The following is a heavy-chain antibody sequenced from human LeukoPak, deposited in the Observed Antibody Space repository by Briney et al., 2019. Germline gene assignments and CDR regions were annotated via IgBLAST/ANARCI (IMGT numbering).Heavy chain of an antibody. Sequence: GGSLRLSCAASGFTFSSYSMNWVRQAPGKGLEWVSSISSSSSYIYYADSVKGRFTISRDNAKNSLYLQMNSLRAGDTAVYYCARDFSGGSYGIWGQGTMVTVSS. CDR1: GFTFSSYS. CDR2: ISSSSSYI. V-gene: IGHV3-21*01. D-gene: IGHD1-26*01. CDR3: ARDFSGGSYGI. J-gene: IGHJ3*02.